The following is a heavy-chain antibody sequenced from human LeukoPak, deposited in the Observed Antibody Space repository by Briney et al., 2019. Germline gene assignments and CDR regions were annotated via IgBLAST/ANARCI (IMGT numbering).Heavy chain of an antibody. CDR3: ARAKPKNMVRGLIMRRESRYYFDY. CDR1: GYTFTSYY. Sequence: ASVKVSCKASGYTFTSYYMHWVRQAPGQGLEWIGIINPSGGSTSYAQKFQGRVTMTRDMSTSTDYMELSSLRSEDTAVYYCARAKPKNMVRGLIMRRESRYYFDYWGQGTLVTVSS. CDR2: INPSGGST. D-gene: IGHD3-10*01. J-gene: IGHJ4*02. V-gene: IGHV1-46*01.